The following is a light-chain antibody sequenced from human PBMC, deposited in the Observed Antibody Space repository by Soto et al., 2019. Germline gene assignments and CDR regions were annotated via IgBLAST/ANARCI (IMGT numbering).Light chain of an antibody. CDR2: GAS. CDR3: QHYSDWPLT. J-gene: IGKJ4*01. CDR1: HGIGTA. Sequence: EIVMTQSPATLSVSPGEGATLSCRASHGIGTALAWYQQKPGQTPRLLMYGASIRATGVPARFSGSASGTEFTLTITSPQSEDFAVYYCQHYSDWPLTFGGGTKVDIK. V-gene: IGKV3-15*01.